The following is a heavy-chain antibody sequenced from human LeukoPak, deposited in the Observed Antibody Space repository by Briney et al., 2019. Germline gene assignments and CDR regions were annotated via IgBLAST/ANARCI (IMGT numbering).Heavy chain of an antibody. D-gene: IGHD3-9*01. J-gene: IGHJ4*02. Sequence: SETLSLTCTVSGVSISSSSYYWGWIRQPPGKGLEWIGTIYYSGSTCYNPSLKSRVTISVDTSKNQFSLKLSSVTAADTAVCYCARGQVLRYFDWLCPFDYWGQGTLVTVSS. CDR3: ARGQVLRYFDWLCPFDY. CDR1: GVSISSSSYY. CDR2: IYYSGST. V-gene: IGHV4-39*07.